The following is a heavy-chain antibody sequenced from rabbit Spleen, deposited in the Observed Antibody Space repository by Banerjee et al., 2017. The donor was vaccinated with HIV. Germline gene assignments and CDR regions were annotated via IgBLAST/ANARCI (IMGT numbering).Heavy chain of an antibody. Sequence: QEQLVESGGGLVKPEGSLTLTCTASGFSFSNKAVMCWVRQAPGKGLEWIACINAITVKALYASWAKGRYNFSKTSSTTVTLEMNSLTAADPATYFCVRDQAGHADYGPYYLNLWGPGTLVTVS. CDR1: GFSFSNKAV. CDR2: INAITVKA. CDR3: VRDQAGHADYGPYYLNL. V-gene: IGHV1S45*01. J-gene: IGHJ4*01. D-gene: IGHD2-1*01.